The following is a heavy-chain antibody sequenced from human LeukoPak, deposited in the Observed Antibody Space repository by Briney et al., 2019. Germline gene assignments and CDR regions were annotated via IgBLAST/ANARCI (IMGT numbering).Heavy chain of an antibody. CDR3: ARESHYCRSGGSCYPEYFQH. J-gene: IGHJ1*01. Sequence: ASVKVSCKASGYTFTGYYMHWVRQAPGQGLEWMGWINPNSGGTNYAQKFQGRVTMTRDTSISTAYMELSRLRSDDTAVYYCARESHYCRSGGSCYPEYFQHWGQGTLVTVSS. V-gene: IGHV1-2*02. CDR1: GYTFTGYY. CDR2: INPNSGGT. D-gene: IGHD2-15*01.